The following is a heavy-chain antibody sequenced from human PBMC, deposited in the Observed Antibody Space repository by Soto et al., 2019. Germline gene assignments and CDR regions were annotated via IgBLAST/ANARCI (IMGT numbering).Heavy chain of an antibody. J-gene: IGHJ4*02. CDR3: ARAPDSSGQDY. CDR2: ISYDGSNK. V-gene: IGHV3-30-3*01. CDR1: GVTFSSYA. D-gene: IGHD3-22*01. Sequence: PGGSLRLSCAASGVTFSSYAMHWVRQAPGKGLEWVAVISYDGSNKYYADSVKGRFTISRDNSKNTLYLQMNSLRAEDTAVYYCARAPDSSGQDYWGQGTLVTVSS.